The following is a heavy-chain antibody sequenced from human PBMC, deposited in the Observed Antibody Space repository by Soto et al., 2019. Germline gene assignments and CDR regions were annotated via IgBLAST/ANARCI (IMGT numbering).Heavy chain of an antibody. Sequence: SETLSLTCTVSGGSIGSYYWSWIRQPPGKGLEWIGYIYYSGSTNYNPSLKSRVTISVDTSKNQLSLKLSSVTAADTAVYYCARATYYYDSSGYYGYYFDYWGQGTLVTVSS. J-gene: IGHJ4*02. CDR1: GGSIGSYY. V-gene: IGHV4-59*01. CDR2: IYYSGST. D-gene: IGHD3-22*01. CDR3: ARATYYYDSSGYYGYYFDY.